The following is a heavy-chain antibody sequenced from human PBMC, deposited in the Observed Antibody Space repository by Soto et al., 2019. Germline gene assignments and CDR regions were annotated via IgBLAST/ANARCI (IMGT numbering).Heavy chain of an antibody. CDR2: IYSGGST. D-gene: IGHD6-13*01. J-gene: IGHJ6*02. V-gene: IGHV3-53*01. CDR3: AIDQSGAAGYYYCYVMDV. CDR1: GFTVSSNY. Sequence: GGSLRLSCAASGFTVSSNYMSWVRQAPGKGLEWVSVIYSGGSTYYADSVKGRFTISRDNSKNTLYLQMNSLRAEDTAVYYCAIDQSGAAGYYYCYVMDVWGQGTTVIVSS.